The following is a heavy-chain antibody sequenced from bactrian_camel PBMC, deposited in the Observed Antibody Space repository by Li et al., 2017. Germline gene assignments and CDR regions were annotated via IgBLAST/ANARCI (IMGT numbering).Heavy chain of an antibody. Sequence: VQLVESGGGSVQPGGSLRLSCQASGEISRDYCVGWYRQVPGKAREAVALVGDDGATKYAASVNGRFIVSRDNAKNTLYLQMNSLKPEDTAMYYCAAPDPAMGWVSRCPDEYNYWGQGTQVTVS. CDR3: AAPDPAMGWVSRCPDEYNY. D-gene: IGHD3*01. V-gene: IGHV3S53*01. CDR2: VGDDGAT. CDR1: GEISRDYC. J-gene: IGHJ4*01.